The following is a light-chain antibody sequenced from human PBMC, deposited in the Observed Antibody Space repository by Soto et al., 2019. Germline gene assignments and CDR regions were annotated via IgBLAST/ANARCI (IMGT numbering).Light chain of an antibody. Sequence: DIQMTQSPSTLSSSVGDRVTITCRASQSISSWLAWYQPKPGTAPKVLIYHASNLQSGVPSRFSGRGSGTEFTLTISSLQPDDFATYYCQQYNSYSFGQGTKVDIK. CDR3: QQYNSYS. J-gene: IGKJ1*01. CDR1: QSISSW. CDR2: HAS. V-gene: IGKV1-5*01.